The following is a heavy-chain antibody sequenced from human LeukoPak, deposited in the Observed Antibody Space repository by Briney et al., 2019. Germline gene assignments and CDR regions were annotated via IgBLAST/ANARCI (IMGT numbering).Heavy chain of an antibody. CDR2: ISGSGGGT. D-gene: IGHD1-26*01. J-gene: IGHJ4*02. CDR3: ARGYSGSYLLPADY. V-gene: IGHV3-23*01. Sequence: PGGSLRLSCAASGFTFSNCTMSWVRQAPGKGLEWVSGISGSGGGTYYADSVKGRFTISRDNAKNSLYLQMNSLRAEDTAVYYCARGYSGSYLLPADYWGQGTLVTVSS. CDR1: GFTFSNCT.